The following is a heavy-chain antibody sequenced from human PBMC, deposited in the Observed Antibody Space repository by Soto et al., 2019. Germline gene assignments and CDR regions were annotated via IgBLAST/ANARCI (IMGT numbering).Heavy chain of an antibody. V-gene: IGHV1-2*04. CDR1: GYTFTGYY. Sequence: ASVKVSCKASGYTFTGYYMHWVRQAPGQGLEWMGWINPNSGGTNYAQKFQGWVTMTRDTSISTAYMELSRLRSDDTAVYYCARDSVGDSSSSSFGLVYYYYGMDVWGQGTTGTVSS. CDR2: INPNSGGT. D-gene: IGHD6-6*01. J-gene: IGHJ6*02. CDR3: ARDSVGDSSSSSFGLVYYYYGMDV.